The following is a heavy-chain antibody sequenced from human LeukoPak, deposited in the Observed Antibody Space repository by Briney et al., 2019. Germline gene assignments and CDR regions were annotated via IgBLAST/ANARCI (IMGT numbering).Heavy chain of an antibody. V-gene: IGHV3-30*02. Sequence: GGSLRLSCAAPGFTFSTYSLNWVRQAPGKGLEWVAFIRYDGTNKYYADSVKGRFTISRDNAKNSLYLQMNSLRAEDTAVYYCARDSARDGYNRPRSPIDYWGQGTLVTVSS. J-gene: IGHJ4*01. D-gene: IGHD5-24*01. CDR2: IRYDGTNK. CDR1: GFTFSTYS. CDR3: ARDSARDGYNRPRSPIDY.